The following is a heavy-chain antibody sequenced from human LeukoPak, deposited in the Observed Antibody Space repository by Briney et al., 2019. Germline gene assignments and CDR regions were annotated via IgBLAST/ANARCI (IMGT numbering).Heavy chain of an antibody. D-gene: IGHD2-2*01. V-gene: IGHV3-33*01. J-gene: IGHJ6*04. CDR2: IWYDGSNK. CDR3: ARDDCSSTSCYYYYGMDV. CDR1: AFTFSSYG. Sequence: GGSQRLSCAASAFTFSSYGMHWVRQAPGKGLEWVAVIWYDGSNKYYADSVKGRFTISRDNSKNTLYLQMNSLRAEDTAVYYCARDDCSSTSCYYYYGMDVWGKGTTVTVSS.